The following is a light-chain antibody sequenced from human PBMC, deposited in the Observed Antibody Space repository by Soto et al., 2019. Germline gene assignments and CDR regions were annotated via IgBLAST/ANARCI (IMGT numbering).Light chain of an antibody. CDR1: QGISSY. V-gene: IGKV1-8*01. Sequence: AIRMTQSPSSLSASTGDRVTITCRASQGISSYLVWYQQKPGKAPKLLIYAASTLQSGVPSRFSGSGSGTDVTLTISCLQSQDFATYYCQQYYSYPRTFGQGTKLQIK. J-gene: IGKJ2*01. CDR3: QQYYSYPRT. CDR2: AAS.